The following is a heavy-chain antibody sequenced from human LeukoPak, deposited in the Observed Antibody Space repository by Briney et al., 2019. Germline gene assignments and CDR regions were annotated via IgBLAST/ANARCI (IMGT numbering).Heavy chain of an antibody. J-gene: IGHJ4*02. CDR2: INPSGGST. CDR1: GHTFTSYY. D-gene: IGHD6-13*01. Sequence: ASVTVSCKASGHTFTSYYMHWVRQAPGQGLEWMGIINPSGGSTSYAQKFQGRVTITRDTSASTAYMELSSLRSEDTAVYYCARDGGSSWLYYFDYWGQGTLVTVSS. V-gene: IGHV1-46*01. CDR3: ARDGGSSWLYYFDY.